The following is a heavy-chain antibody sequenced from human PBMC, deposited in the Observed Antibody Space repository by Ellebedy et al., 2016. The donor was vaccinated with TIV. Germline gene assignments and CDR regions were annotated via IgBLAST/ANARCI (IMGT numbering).Heavy chain of an antibody. J-gene: IGHJ6*02. D-gene: IGHD2-21*02. CDR3: TRDPPMTAGYGIDV. V-gene: IGHV3-53*01. Sequence: GESLKISCAASGLIVSTSFMSWVRQAPGKGLEWVSVIYTGTDTYYADSVKGRFTISRDDYKNTLYLQMSNLRAEDTAVYYCTRDPPMTAGYGIDVWGQGTTVTVSS. CDR1: GLIVSTSF. CDR2: IYTGTDT.